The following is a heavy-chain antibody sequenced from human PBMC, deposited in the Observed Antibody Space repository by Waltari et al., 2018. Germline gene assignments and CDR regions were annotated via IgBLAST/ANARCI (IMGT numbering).Heavy chain of an antibody. CDR1: GGSISGYF. Sequence: QVQLQESGPGLVKPSETLSLTCTVSGGSISGYFWSWIRQPAGKGREWIGRIYSRGSTNYSPTLKSRVTMSLERSTNQFSLTLSSVTAADTAVYYCAREGGGTDCSGIKCYNWDAFDIWGQGTMVTVSS. V-gene: IGHV4-4*07. D-gene: IGHD2-15*01. CDR2: IYSRGST. CDR3: AREGGGTDCSGIKCYNWDAFDI. J-gene: IGHJ3*02.